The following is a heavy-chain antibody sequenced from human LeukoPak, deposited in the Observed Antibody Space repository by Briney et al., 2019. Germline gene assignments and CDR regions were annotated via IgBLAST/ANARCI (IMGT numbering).Heavy chain of an antibody. V-gene: IGHV1-2*02. Sequence: ASVKVSCKASEYTFIGYYMHWVRQAPGQGLEWMAWINPNSGGTNYVQKFQGRVALTRDTSISTAYMELSRLRSDDTAVYHCARGGDFWSGSDPYGMDVWGQGTTVTVSS. CDR1: EYTFIGYY. D-gene: IGHD3-3*01. CDR3: ARGGDFWSGSDPYGMDV. J-gene: IGHJ6*02. CDR2: INPNSGGT.